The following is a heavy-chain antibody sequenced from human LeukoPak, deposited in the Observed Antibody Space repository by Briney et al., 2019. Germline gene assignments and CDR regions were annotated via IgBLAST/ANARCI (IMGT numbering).Heavy chain of an antibody. Sequence: GGSLRLSCAASGFTFSDYWMSWVRQAPGKGLEWVANINQDGSEKYYVDSVKGRFTISRDNAKNSLYLQMNSLRAEDTAVYYCARGRGVANWGQGTLVTVSS. CDR1: GFTFSDYW. D-gene: IGHD3-16*01. J-gene: IGHJ4*02. V-gene: IGHV3-7*01. CDR3: ARGRGVAN. CDR2: INQDGSEK.